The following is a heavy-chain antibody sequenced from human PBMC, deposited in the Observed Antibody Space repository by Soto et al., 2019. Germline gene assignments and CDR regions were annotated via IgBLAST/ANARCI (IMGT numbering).Heavy chain of an antibody. D-gene: IGHD3-22*01. CDR3: ARAVRDSSGYYYVGWYYYYGMDV. Sequence: ASVKVSCKASGYTFTSYAMNWVRQAPGQKLEWMGRINAGNGNTKYSQKFQGWVTMTRDTSISTAYMELSRLRSDDTAVYYCARAVRDSSGYYYVGWYYYYGMDVWGQGTTVTVSS. J-gene: IGHJ6*02. CDR2: INAGNGNT. V-gene: IGHV1-3*01. CDR1: GYTFTSYA.